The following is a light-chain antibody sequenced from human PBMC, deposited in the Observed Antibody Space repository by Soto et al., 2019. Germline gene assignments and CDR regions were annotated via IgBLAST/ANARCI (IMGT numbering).Light chain of an antibody. CDR3: QQYYSIPWT. Sequence: DIVMTQSPDSLAVSLGERVTINCKSSQSVLFSSNNNNRLAWYQQKPGQPPKLLIYWASTRESGVPDRFSGTGSVTDFTLTISSLQAEDVAVYYCQQYYSIPWTFGQGTKVEIK. V-gene: IGKV4-1*01. CDR2: WAS. J-gene: IGKJ1*01. CDR1: QSVLFSSNNNNR.